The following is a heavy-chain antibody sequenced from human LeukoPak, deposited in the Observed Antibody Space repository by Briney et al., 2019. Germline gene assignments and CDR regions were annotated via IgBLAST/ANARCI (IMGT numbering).Heavy chain of an antibody. D-gene: IGHD3-3*01. J-gene: IGHJ4*02. CDR2: ISSSSSYI. CDR1: GFAFSSYS. CDR3: ARLRTNYDLWSGYLVY. V-gene: IGHV3-21*01. Sequence: GGSLRLSCAASGFAFSSYSMNWVRQAPGKGLEWVSSISSSSSYIYHADSVKGRFTISRDNAKNSLYLQMTSLRAEDTAMYYCARLRTNYDLWSGYLVYWGQGTLVTVSS.